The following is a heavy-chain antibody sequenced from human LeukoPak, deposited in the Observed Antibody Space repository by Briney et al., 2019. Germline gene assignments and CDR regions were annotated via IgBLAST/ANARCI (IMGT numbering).Heavy chain of an antibody. CDR3: ARADLWSGYVFDY. D-gene: IGHD3-3*01. Sequence: SETLSLTCTVSGGSISSHYWSWIRQPPGKGLEWIGYIYYSGSTNYNLSLKSRVAISVDTSKNQFSLKLSSVTAADTAVYYCARADLWSGYVFDYWGQGTLVTVSS. J-gene: IGHJ4*02. CDR1: GGSISSHY. V-gene: IGHV4-59*11. CDR2: IYYSGST.